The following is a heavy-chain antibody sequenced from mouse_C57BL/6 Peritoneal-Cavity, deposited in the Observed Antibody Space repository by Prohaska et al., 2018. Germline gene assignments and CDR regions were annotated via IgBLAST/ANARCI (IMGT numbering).Heavy chain of an antibody. CDR2: ISYDGSN. CDR3: ASIYRGYAMDY. CDR1: GYSITSGYS. Sequence: DVQLQESGPGLVKPSQSLSLTCSVTGYSITSGYSWNWIRQFPGNKLEWMGYISYDGSNNYNPSLKNRISSTRDTCKNQFFLKLNSVTTEDTATYYCASIYRGYAMDYWGQGTSVTVSS. J-gene: IGHJ4*01. D-gene: IGHD2-1*01. V-gene: IGHV3-6*01.